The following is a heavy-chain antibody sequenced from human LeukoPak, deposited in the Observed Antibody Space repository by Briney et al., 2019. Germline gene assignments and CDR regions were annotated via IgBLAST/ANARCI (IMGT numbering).Heavy chain of an antibody. J-gene: IGHJ4*02. CDR3: ARDLDGGWFDFDY. Sequence: SQTLSLTCAISGDSVSSNSAAWNWIRQSPSRGLEWLGRTYYRRSKWYNDYALSVKSRIIINSDTSKNQFSLQLNSVSPEDTAVYYCARDLDGGWFDFDYWGQGTLVTVSS. D-gene: IGHD6-19*01. CDR2: TYYRRSKWYN. CDR1: GDSVSSNSAA. V-gene: IGHV6-1*01.